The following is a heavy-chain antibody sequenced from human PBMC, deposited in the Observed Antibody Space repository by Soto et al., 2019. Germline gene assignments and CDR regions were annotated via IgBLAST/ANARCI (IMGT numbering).Heavy chain of an antibody. Sequence: PGGSLRLSCAASGFIFSDFAMSWVRQAPGKGPEWVSSIGGGGDDTYYADYVKGRLTISRDNFKNTLNLQMDSLRGEDTAIYYCVKDRRSRNGVWDPFDVWGQGTAVTVSS. J-gene: IGHJ3*01. CDR3: VKDRRSRNGVWDPFDV. CDR2: IGGGGDDT. V-gene: IGHV3-23*01. CDR1: GFIFSDFA. D-gene: IGHD1-26*01.